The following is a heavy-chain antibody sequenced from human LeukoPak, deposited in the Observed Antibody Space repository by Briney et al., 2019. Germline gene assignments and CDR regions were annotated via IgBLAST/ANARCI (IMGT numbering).Heavy chain of an antibody. D-gene: IGHD4-23*01. J-gene: IGHJ3*02. Sequence: GGSLRLSCAASGFTFDDYGMSWVRQAPGEGLEWVSGINWNGGSTGYADSVKGRFTISRDNAKNSLYLQMNSLRAEDTALYYCARDSTLIRWPHAFDIWGQGTMVTVSS. CDR3: ARDSTLIRWPHAFDI. V-gene: IGHV3-20*04. CDR2: INWNGGST. CDR1: GFTFDDYG.